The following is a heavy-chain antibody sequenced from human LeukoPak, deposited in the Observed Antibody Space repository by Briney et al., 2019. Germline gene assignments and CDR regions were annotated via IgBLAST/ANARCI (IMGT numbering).Heavy chain of an antibody. J-gene: IGHJ5*02. Sequence: SETLSLTCTVSGTTISAFYWAWIRQSPGKGLEWIGYIYTGWTTNYNPSLYSRVTISVDTSKNQIFLKLRSVTAADTAVYFCVRQFNDNGDYLGWFDPWGQGTLVTVSP. D-gene: IGHD4-17*01. CDR3: VRQFNDNGDYLGWFDP. CDR2: IYTGWTT. CDR1: GTTISAFY. V-gene: IGHV4-4*09.